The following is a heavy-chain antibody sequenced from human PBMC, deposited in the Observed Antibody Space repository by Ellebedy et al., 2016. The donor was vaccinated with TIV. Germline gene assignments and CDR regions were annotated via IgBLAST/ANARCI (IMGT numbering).Heavy chain of an antibody. J-gene: IGHJ4*02. Sequence: GGSLRLSCAASGFTFSSYGMHWVRQVPGKGLEWVSYISSSSSTIYYADSVKGRFTISRDNAKNSLYLQMNSLRDEDTAVYYCARLVGDVNSGNLNFDYWGQGTLVTVSS. CDR3: ARLVGDVNSGNLNFDY. CDR1: GFTFSSYG. V-gene: IGHV3-48*02. CDR2: ISSSSSTI. D-gene: IGHD1-26*01.